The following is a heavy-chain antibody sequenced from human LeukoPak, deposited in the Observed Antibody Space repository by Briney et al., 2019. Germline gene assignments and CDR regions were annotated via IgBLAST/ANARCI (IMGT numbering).Heavy chain of an antibody. D-gene: IGHD4-17*01. J-gene: IGHJ4*02. V-gene: IGHV4-39*07. CDR3: ARVPTVTFFDY. Sequence: PSETLSLTCIVSGGSISSSSYYWGWIRQPPGKGLEWIGTIYYSGSTYYNPTLKSRVTISVDTSKNQFSLKLSSVTAADTAVYYCARVPTVTFFDYWGQGTLVTVSS. CDR2: IYYSGST. CDR1: GGSISSSSYY.